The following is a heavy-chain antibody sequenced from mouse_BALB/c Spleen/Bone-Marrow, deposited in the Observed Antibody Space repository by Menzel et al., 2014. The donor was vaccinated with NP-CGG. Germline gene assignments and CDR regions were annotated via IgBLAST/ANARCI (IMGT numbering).Heavy chain of an antibody. D-gene: IGHD2-4*01. CDR2: IDTSDSYT. J-gene: IGHJ4*01. CDR3: ARGGDDFSLDY. Sequence: QVQLKHSGTELVMPGASVKMSCKASGYAFTDRWIHWVKQRPGQGLGWIGAIDTSDSYTNYNQKFKGKATLTVDESSSTAYIHLSSLTSEDSAVYYCARGGDDFSLDYWGQRTSVTVSS. CDR1: GYAFTDRW. V-gene: IGHV1-69*01.